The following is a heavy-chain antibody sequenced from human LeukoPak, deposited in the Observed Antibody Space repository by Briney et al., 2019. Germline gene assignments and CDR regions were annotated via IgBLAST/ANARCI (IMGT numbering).Heavy chain of an antibody. CDR2: ISGSSVST. CDR1: GFIFSGYA. V-gene: IGHV3-23*01. J-gene: IGHJ4*02. Sequence: PGGSLRLSCAASGFIFSGYAMSWVRQAPGKGLEWVSAISGSSVSTDYADSVKGRFTISRDNSKKTLCLQRNSLRAEDTAVYYCAKALSGITARAWDYWGQGTLVTVSS. D-gene: IGHD6-13*01. CDR3: AKALSGITARAWDY.